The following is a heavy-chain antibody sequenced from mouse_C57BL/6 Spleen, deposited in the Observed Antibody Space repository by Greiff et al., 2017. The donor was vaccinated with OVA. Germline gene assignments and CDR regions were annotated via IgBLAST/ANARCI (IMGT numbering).Heavy chain of an antibody. V-gene: IGHV5-17*01. Sequence: EVQLVESGGGLVKPGGSLKLSCAASGFTFSDYGMHWVRQAPEKGLEWVAYISSGSSTIYYADTVKGRFTISRDNAKNTLFLQMTSLRSEDTAMYYCAKIYGSSYDWYFDVWGTGTTVTVSS. J-gene: IGHJ1*03. CDR2: ISSGSSTI. CDR1: GFTFSDYG. CDR3: AKIYGSSYDWYFDV. D-gene: IGHD1-1*01.